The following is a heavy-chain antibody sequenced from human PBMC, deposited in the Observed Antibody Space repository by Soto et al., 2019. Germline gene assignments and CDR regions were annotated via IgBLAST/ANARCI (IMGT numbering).Heavy chain of an antibody. Sequence: SETLSLTCAVYGGSFSGYYWSWIRQPPGKGLEWIGEINHSGSTNYNPSLKSRVTISVDTSKNQFSLKLNSVTAADTAVYYCARGRREWLLYKDYYYYYYMDVWGKGTTVTVSS. CDR1: GGSFSGYY. D-gene: IGHD3-3*01. V-gene: IGHV4-34*01. CDR3: ARGRREWLLYKDYYYYYYMDV. J-gene: IGHJ6*03. CDR2: INHSGST.